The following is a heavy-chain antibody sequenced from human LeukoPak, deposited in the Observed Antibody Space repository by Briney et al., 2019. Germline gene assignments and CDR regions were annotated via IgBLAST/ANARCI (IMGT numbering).Heavy chain of an antibody. Sequence: PGGSLRLCCAASVFGFSDYYMSWIRHAPGKGLEWVSYISSSGSTIYYADSVKGRFTISRDNSKNSLYLQMNSLRAEDTAVYYCARGSSSWYGSFDYWGQGTLVTVSS. CDR3: ARGSSSWYGSFDY. CDR1: VFGFSDYY. J-gene: IGHJ4*02. V-gene: IGHV3-11*01. D-gene: IGHD6-13*01. CDR2: ISSSGSTI.